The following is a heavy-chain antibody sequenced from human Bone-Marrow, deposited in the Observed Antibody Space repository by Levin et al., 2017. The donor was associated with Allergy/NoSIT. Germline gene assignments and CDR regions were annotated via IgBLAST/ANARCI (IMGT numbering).Heavy chain of an antibody. D-gene: IGHD5-18*01. CDR3: GHSHSLRPGLPGYNYGPFDY. Sequence: VSGPTLVKPTQTLTLTCTFSGFSLTTPGVAVGWIRQPPGQALEWLALIYWDDDLRYSPSLKTRLTITKDTSKNQVVLTMTNMDPVDTATYFCGHSHSLRPGLPGYNYGPFDYWGQGILVIVSS. CDR2: IYWDDDL. J-gene: IGHJ4*02. V-gene: IGHV2-5*02. CDR1: GFSLTTPGVA.